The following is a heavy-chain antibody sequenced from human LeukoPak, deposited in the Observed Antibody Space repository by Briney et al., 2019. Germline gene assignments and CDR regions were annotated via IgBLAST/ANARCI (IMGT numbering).Heavy chain of an antibody. Sequence: SVKVSRKASGGTFSSYAISWVRQAPGQGLEWMGRIIPIFGTANYAQKFQGRVTIATDESTSTAYMELSSLRSEDTAVYYCASQLLAAHWFDPWGQGTLVTVSS. J-gene: IGHJ5*02. CDR3: ASQLLAAHWFDP. D-gene: IGHD6-13*01. V-gene: IGHV1-69*05. CDR2: IIPIFGTA. CDR1: GGTFSSYA.